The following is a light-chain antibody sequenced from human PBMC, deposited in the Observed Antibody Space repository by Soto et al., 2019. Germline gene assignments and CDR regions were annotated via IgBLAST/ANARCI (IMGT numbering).Light chain of an antibody. CDR2: EVS. CDR3: SSYAGNNNLV. CDR1: SSDVGGYNY. Sequence: QSALTQPASVSGSPGQSITISCTGTSSDVGGYNYVSWYQQHPGKAPKLMIYEVSNRPSWVPDRFSGSKSGNTASLTISELQAEDEADYYCSSYAGNNNLVFGGGTKLTVL. J-gene: IGLJ2*01. V-gene: IGLV2-8*01.